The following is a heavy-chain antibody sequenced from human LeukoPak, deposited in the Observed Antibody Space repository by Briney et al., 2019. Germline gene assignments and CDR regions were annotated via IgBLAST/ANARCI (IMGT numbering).Heavy chain of an antibody. CDR2: INHSGST. J-gene: IGHJ4*02. CDR1: GGSISSGGYS. D-gene: IGHD6-13*01. Sequence: SETLSLTCAVSGGSISSGGYSWSWIRQPPGKGLEWIGEINHSGSTNYNPSLKSRVTISVDTSKNQFSLKLSSVTAADTAVYYCASRIAALDYWGQGTLVTVSS. V-gene: IGHV4-34*01. CDR3: ASRIAALDY.